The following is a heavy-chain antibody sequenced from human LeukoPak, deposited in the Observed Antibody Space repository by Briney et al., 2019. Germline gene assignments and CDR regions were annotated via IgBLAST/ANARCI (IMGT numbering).Heavy chain of an antibody. D-gene: IGHD3-3*01. V-gene: IGHV4-39*07. CDR3: ARDRRSLEWLSYYYYYYYMDV. CDR1: GGSISSSSYY. CDR2: IYYSGST. Sequence: SETLSLTCTVSGGSISSSSYYWGWIRQPPGKGLEWIGSIYYSGSTYYNPSLKSRVTISVDTSKNQFSLKLSSVTAADTAVYYCARDRRSLEWLSYYYYYYYMDVWGKGTTVTVSS. J-gene: IGHJ6*03.